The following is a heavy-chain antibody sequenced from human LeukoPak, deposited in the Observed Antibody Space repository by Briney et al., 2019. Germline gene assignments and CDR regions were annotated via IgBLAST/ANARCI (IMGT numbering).Heavy chain of an antibody. V-gene: IGHV3-20*04. Sequence: GGSLRLSCAASGFTFSSYSMNWVRQAPGKGLEWVSGINWNGGSTGYADSVKGRFTISRDNAKNSLYLQMNSLRAEDTALYYCARADYYDSSGYYGGEVDYWGQGTLVTVSS. D-gene: IGHD3-22*01. J-gene: IGHJ4*02. CDR2: INWNGGST. CDR3: ARADYYDSSGYYGGEVDY. CDR1: GFTFSSYS.